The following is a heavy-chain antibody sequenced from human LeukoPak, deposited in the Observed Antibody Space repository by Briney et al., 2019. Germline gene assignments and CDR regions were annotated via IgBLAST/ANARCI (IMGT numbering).Heavy chain of an antibody. Sequence: GGSLRLSCEASNFMFSNYDMNWARQAPGKGLEWVAFIRYDGSYKNSAESVQGRFTISRDNSRNTLYLQMNSLRAEDTAVYYCAKESTVTTSFDYWGQGTLVTVSS. CDR2: IRYDGSYK. J-gene: IGHJ4*02. V-gene: IGHV3-30*02. D-gene: IGHD4-17*01. CDR1: NFMFSNYD. CDR3: AKESTVTTSFDY.